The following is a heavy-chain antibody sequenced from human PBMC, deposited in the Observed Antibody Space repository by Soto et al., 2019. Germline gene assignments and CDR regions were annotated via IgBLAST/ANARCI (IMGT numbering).Heavy chain of an antibody. CDR1: GYSIGSGYY. CDR3: ARTFDYYGMDV. V-gene: IGHV4-38-2*01. CDR2: IYHAGSV. Sequence: PSETLSLTCAVSGYSIGSGYYWAWIRQSPGKGLEWIGSIYHAGSVYYNPSLNGRVALSMDTSENHFSLKLTSVTAADTAVYYCARTFDYYGMDVWGQGTTVTVSS. J-gene: IGHJ6*02.